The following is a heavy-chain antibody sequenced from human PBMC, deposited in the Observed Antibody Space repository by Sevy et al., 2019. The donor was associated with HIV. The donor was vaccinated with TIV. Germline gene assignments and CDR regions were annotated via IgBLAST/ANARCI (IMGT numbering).Heavy chain of an antibody. CDR3: TRLESYSDILTGHSAFDI. CDR2: IYPDDSDA. D-gene: IGHD3-9*01. CDR1: GYSFTDYW. Sequence: GESLKISCKASGYSFTDYWIAWVRQMPGKGLEWMGIIYPDDSDATYSPSIEGHVTFAADKSSTTAYLQWRSLKASDTAMYYCTRLESYSDILTGHSAFDIWGQGTMVTVSS. V-gene: IGHV5-51*01. J-gene: IGHJ3*02.